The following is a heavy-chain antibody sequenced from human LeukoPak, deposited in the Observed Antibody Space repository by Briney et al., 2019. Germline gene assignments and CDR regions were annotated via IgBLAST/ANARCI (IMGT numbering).Heavy chain of an antibody. D-gene: IGHD5-18*01. V-gene: IGHV3-53*01. CDR3: ARGRGYSQSNWVDP. CDR1: GFTVSRSY. CDR2: IYSGGTT. Sequence: GGSLRLSCAASGFTVSRSYMIWARQAPGKVLEWVSVIYSGGTTYYADSVKGRFTISRDNSKNTLYLQMNSLRAEDTAVYYCARGRGYSQSNWVDPWGQGTMVTVSA. J-gene: IGHJ5*02.